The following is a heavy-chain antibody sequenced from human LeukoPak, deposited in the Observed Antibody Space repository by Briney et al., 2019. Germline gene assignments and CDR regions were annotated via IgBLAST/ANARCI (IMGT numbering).Heavy chain of an antibody. Sequence: GWSLPLSCAASGFTFRSYWLHCLRQVPGKGLVWVSRINSDGSNTNHADYVKDRFTISRDNAKNTLYLQMNSLRAEDTAVYYCARRGVDYWGQGTLVTVSS. CDR1: GFTFRSYW. D-gene: IGHD3-10*01. J-gene: IGHJ4*02. V-gene: IGHV3-74*01. CDR3: ARRGVDY. CDR2: INSDGSNT.